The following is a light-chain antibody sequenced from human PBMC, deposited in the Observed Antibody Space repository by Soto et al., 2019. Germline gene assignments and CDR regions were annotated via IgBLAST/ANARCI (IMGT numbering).Light chain of an antibody. CDR1: ESISSSY. CDR3: QQYGSSLPVT. J-gene: IGKJ4*01. CDR2: GAS. Sequence: EIVLTQSPGTLSLSPGERATLSCRASESISSSYLAWYQQKPGQAPRLVIYGASSGATGIPDRFSGSGSGTDFTLTISRLEPEDFAVYYCQQYGSSLPVTFGGGTKVEIK. V-gene: IGKV3-20*01.